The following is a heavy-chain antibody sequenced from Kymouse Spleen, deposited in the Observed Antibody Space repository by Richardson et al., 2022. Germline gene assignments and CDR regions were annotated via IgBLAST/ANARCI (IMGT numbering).Heavy chain of an antibody. CDR3: ASYYYGSGSYYSDY. CDR2: ISSSSSTI. D-gene: IGHD3-10*01. Sequence: EVQLVESGGGLVQPGGSLRLSCAASGFTFSSYSMNWVRQAPGKGLEWVSYISSSSSTIYYADSVKGRFTISRDNAKNSLYLQMNSLRDEDTAVYYCASYYYGSGSYYSDYWGQGTLVTVSS. J-gene: IGHJ4*02. V-gene: IGHV3-48*02. CDR1: GFTFSSYS.